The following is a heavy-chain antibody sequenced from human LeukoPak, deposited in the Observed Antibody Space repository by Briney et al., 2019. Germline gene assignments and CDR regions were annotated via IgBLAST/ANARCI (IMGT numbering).Heavy chain of an antibody. J-gene: IGHJ5*01. V-gene: IGHV4-39*01. CDR3: ARQYLWFGELNWFDS. Sequence: PSETLSLTCTVSGGSISSSSYYWGWIRQPPGKGLEWIGSIYYSGSTYYNPSPKSRVTISVDTSKNQFSLKLSSVTAADTAVYYCARQYLWFGELNWFDSWGQGALVTVSS. CDR2: IYYSGST. CDR1: GGSISSSSYY. D-gene: IGHD3-10*01.